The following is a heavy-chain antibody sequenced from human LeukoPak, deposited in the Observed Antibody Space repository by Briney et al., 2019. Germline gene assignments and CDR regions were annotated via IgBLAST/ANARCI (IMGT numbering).Heavy chain of an antibody. D-gene: IGHD5-18*01. CDR1: EFTFSSYA. Sequence: GGSLRLSCAASEFTFSSYAMHWVRQAPGKGLEWVSGISWNSGSIGYADSVKGRFTISRDNAKNSLYLQMNSLRAEDTALYYCAKLWGYSYGPLDYWGQGTLVTVSS. J-gene: IGHJ4*02. CDR2: ISWNSGSI. V-gene: IGHV3-9*01. CDR3: AKLWGYSYGPLDY.